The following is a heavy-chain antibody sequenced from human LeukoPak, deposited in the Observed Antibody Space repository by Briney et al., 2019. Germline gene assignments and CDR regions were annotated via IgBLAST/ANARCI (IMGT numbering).Heavy chain of an antibody. CDR2: IYNTWST. J-gene: IGHJ4*02. Sequence: RSSETLSLTCSVSGGSIGSGRYYWAWIRQPPGKGLEWIGSIYNTWSTSYNPSLKSRVTMSVDTSKNQFSLRLSSVTAADTAVYYCARNIPSVIPAGYFDYWGQGTLVTVSS. D-gene: IGHD2-2*01. CDR3: ARNIPSVIPAGYFDY. V-gene: IGHV4-39*01. CDR1: GGSIGSGRYY.